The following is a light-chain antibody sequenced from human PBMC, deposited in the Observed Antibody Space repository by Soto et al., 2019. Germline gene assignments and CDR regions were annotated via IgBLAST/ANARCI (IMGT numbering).Light chain of an antibody. Sequence: EIVLTQSPVTLSLSPGERATLSCRASQSINNYLAWYQQKPGQPPRLLIYDASNRATAIPVRFSGSGSGTDFTLTISSLEPEDSAVYYCQHYGSSFTFGQGTKVEIK. V-gene: IGKV3-11*01. CDR3: QHYGSSFT. CDR2: DAS. J-gene: IGKJ1*01. CDR1: QSINNY.